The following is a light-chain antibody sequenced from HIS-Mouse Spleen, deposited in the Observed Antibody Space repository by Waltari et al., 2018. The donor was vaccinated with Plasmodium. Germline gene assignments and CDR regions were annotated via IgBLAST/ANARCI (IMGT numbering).Light chain of an antibody. Sequence: EIVMTQSPATLSVSPGDRATLSCRASQSVSSNLAWYQQKPGQAPTLLIYGASTRATGLPARFSGRWSGTEFTLTISSLQSEDFAVDYCQQYNNWSFTFGPGTKVDIK. J-gene: IGKJ3*01. CDR3: QQYNNWSFT. CDR1: QSVSSN. V-gene: IGKV3-15*01. CDR2: GAS.